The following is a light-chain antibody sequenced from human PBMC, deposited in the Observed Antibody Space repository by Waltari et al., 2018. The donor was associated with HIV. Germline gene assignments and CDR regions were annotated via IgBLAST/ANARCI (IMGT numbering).Light chain of an antibody. J-gene: IGLJ1*01. CDR1: SSNLGQNA. V-gene: IGLV1-36*01. Sequence: QSVLTQPPSVSEAPRQRVTISCSGRSSNLGQNAVTRYQQHPGKAPKLLIFYEVLLPSGVSDRFSGSKSGTSASLAISGLQSEDEADYYCAAWDDSLNGYVFGTGTQVTV. CDR2: YEV. CDR3: AAWDDSLNGYV.